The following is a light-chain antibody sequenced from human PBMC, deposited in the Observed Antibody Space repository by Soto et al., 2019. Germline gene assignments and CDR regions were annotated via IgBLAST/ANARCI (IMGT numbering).Light chain of an antibody. Sequence: DTVLTQSPGTLSLSPGERATLSCRASQSVSSSYLAWYQQKPGQAPRPLIYGASSRATAIPDRFSGSGSGTDFTLTISRLEPEDFAVYYCQQYGGSPPTYTFGQGTKLEIK. CDR2: GAS. J-gene: IGKJ2*01. CDR3: QQYGGSPPTYT. V-gene: IGKV3-20*01. CDR1: QSVSSSY.